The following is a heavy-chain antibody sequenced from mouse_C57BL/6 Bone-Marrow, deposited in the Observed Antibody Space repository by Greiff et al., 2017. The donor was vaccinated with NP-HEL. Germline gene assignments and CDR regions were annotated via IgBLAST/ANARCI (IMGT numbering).Heavy chain of an antibody. CDR3: ARSGFITTVVEPFYFDY. Sequence: VQLKESGAELVKPGASVKLSCTASGFNIKDYYMHWVKQRTEQGLEWIGRIDPEDGETKYAPKFQGKATITADTSSNTAYLQLSSLTSEDTAVYYCARSGFITTVVEPFYFDYWGQGTTLTVSS. D-gene: IGHD1-1*01. J-gene: IGHJ2*01. CDR1: GFNIKDYY. CDR2: IDPEDGET. V-gene: IGHV14-2*01.